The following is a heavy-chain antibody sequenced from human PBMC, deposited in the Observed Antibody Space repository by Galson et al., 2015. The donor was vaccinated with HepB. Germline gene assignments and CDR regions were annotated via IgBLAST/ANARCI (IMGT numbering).Heavy chain of an antibody. CDR1: GLTFDDYA. CDR2: ISWNSGSI. Sequence: SLRLSCAASGLTFDDYAMHWVRQAPGKGLEWVSSISWNSGSIGYADSVKGRFTISRDNAKSSLYLQMNSLRAEDTALYYCVKGNAYSSYWYFDLWGRGTLVTVSS. CDR3: VKGNAYSSYWYFDL. V-gene: IGHV3-9*01. J-gene: IGHJ2*01. D-gene: IGHD4-11*01.